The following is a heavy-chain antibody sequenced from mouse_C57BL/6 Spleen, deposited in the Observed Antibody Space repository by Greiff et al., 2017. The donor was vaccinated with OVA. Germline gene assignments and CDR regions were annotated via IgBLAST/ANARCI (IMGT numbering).Heavy chain of an antibody. CDR1: GYTFTGYW. J-gene: IGHJ1*03. Sequence: VQLQQSGAELMKPGASVKLSCKATGYTFTGYWIEWVKQRPGHGLEWIGEILPGSGSTNYNEKFKGKATFTADTSSNTAYMQLSSLTTEDSAIYYCASLYYYGSSYGYWYFDVWGTGTTVTVSS. V-gene: IGHV1-9*01. CDR3: ASLYYYGSSYGYWYFDV. CDR2: ILPGSGST. D-gene: IGHD1-1*01.